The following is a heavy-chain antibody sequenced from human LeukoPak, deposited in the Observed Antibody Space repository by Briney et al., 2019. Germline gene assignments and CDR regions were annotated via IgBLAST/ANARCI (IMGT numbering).Heavy chain of an antibody. CDR2: IYSGGST. D-gene: IGHD3-22*01. Sequence: GGSLRLSCAASGFTVSSNYMSWVRQAPGKGLEWVSVIYSGGSTYYADSVKGRFTISRDNSKNTLYLQMNSLRAEDTAVYYCAKERESMIVVVKPHNWFDPWGQGTLVTVSS. J-gene: IGHJ5*02. CDR3: AKERESMIVVVKPHNWFDP. V-gene: IGHV3-66*01. CDR1: GFTVSSNY.